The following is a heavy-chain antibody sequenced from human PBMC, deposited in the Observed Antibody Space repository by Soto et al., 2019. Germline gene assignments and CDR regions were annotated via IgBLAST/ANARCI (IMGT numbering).Heavy chain of an antibody. V-gene: IGHV3-74*01. CDR1: GFTFSSYW. D-gene: IGHD3-3*01. Sequence: PGGSLRLSCAAAGFTFSSYWMHWVRQVPGKGLVWVSRINTDGTTTNYADSVKGRFTISRDNAKNTLYLQMNSLRAEDTAVYYCIRGDYDPRAGDYFDYWGQGTLVTV. CDR3: IRGDYDPRAGDYFDY. CDR2: INTDGTTT. J-gene: IGHJ4*02.